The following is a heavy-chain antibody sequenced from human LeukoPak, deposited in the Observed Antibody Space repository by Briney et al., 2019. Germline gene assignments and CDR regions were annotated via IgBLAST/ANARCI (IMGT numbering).Heavy chain of an antibody. V-gene: IGHV3-74*01. J-gene: IGHJ4*02. CDR1: GFTFSSNY. CDR3: AKRLRGGLLEWLFFDY. CDR2: ISNDGRST. Sequence: GGSLRLSCAASGFTFSSNYMHWVRQAPGKGLVWISRISNDGRSTYHADSVKGRFTISRDNAKNTLYLQMNSLRAEDTAVYYCAKRLRGGLLEWLFFDYWGQGTLVTVSS. D-gene: IGHD3-3*01.